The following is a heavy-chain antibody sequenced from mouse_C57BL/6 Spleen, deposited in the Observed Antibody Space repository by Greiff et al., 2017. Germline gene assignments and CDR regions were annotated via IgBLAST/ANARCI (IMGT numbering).Heavy chain of an antibody. V-gene: IGHV1-74*01. CDR3: AIALRITTVVEGAMDY. J-gene: IGHJ4*01. D-gene: IGHD1-1*01. CDR2: IHPSDSDT. Sequence: VQLQQPGAELVKPGASVKVSCKASGYTFTSYWMHWVKQRPGQGLEWIGRIHPSDSDTNYNQKFKGKATLTVDKSSSTAYMQLSSLTSEDSAVYYCAIALRITTVVEGAMDYWGQGTSVTVSS. CDR1: GYTFTSYW.